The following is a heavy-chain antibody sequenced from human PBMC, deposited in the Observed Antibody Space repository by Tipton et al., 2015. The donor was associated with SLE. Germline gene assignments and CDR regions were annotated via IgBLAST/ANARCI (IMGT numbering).Heavy chain of an antibody. CDR3: ARAAASDY. CDR2: ISGSGGST. D-gene: IGHD6-13*01. Sequence: SLRLSCAASGFTFSRYSMNWVRQAPGKGLEWVSAISGSGGSTYYADSVKGRFTISRDNSKNTLYLQMNSLRAEDTAVYYCARAAASDYWGQGTLVTVSS. CDR1: GFTFSRYS. V-gene: IGHV3-23*01. J-gene: IGHJ4*02.